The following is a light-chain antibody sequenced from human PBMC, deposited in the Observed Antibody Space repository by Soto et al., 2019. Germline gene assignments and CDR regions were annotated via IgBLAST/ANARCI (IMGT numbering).Light chain of an antibody. CDR2: GAS. V-gene: IGKV3-15*01. CDR1: QSVRTN. J-gene: IGKJ2*01. Sequence: ETVMTQSPATLSVSPGERVTLSCRASQSVRTNLVWYQQSPGQPPRLLIYGASDRVAGVPDRFSGSGSGTDFTLTISGLQSADCAVYYCQQYNEWPRTFGQGTKLEIK. CDR3: QQYNEWPRT.